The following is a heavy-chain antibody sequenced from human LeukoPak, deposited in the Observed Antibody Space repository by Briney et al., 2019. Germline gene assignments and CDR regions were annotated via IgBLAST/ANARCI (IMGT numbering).Heavy chain of an antibody. J-gene: IGHJ6*02. CDR2: IYPGDSDT. Sequence: GESLKISCKDSGYSFTSYWIGWVRQMPGKGLDWMGIIYPGDSDTRYSPSFQGQVTISADKSISTAYLQWSSLKASDTTMYFCARIYYGSGSYSYYGMDVWGQGTTVTVSS. V-gene: IGHV5-51*01. CDR3: ARIYYGSGSYSYYGMDV. D-gene: IGHD3-10*01. CDR1: GYSFTSYW.